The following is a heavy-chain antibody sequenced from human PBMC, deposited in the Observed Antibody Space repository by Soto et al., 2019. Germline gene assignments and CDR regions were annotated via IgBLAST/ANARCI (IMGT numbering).Heavy chain of an antibody. CDR3: ARVGGDKNWNHYDY. CDR1: GHTFTGHH. CDR2: IDLDSSHT. Sequence: QVQLVQSGPEVKMPGASVKVSCKASGHTFTGHHMHWVRQAPGQGLEWMAYIDLDSSHTKYAQKFQGRVTMTRDTSISTAYMELSRLRSDDTAVYYCARVGGDKNWNHYDYWGQGTLVTVSS. V-gene: IGHV1-2*02. D-gene: IGHD1-1*01. J-gene: IGHJ4*02.